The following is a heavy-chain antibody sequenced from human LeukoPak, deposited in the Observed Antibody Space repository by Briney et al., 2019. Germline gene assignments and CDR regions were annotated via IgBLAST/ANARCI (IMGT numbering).Heavy chain of an antibody. V-gene: IGHV4-39*01. CDR3: ARQLSGYCSSTSCMGGDI. CDR1: GGSISSSSYY. CDR2: IYYSGST. J-gene: IGHJ3*02. Sequence: PSETLSLTCTVSGGSISSSSYYWGWIRQPPGKGLEWIGSIYYSGSTYYNPSLKSRDTISVDTSKNQFSLKLSSVTAADTAVYYCARQLSGYCSSTSCMGGDIWGQGTMVTVSS. D-gene: IGHD2-2*03.